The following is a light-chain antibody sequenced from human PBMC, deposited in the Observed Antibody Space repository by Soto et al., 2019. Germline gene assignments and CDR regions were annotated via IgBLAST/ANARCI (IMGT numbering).Light chain of an antibody. J-gene: IGLJ3*02. V-gene: IGLV1-51*02. Sequence: QAVVTQPPSVSAAPGQKVTISCSGSSSNIGNNYVSWYQHLPGTAPRLLIFENNKRPSGIPDRFSGSKSGTSATLAITGLHTGDEADYHCGTWDIRLNINWVFGGGTKLTVL. CDR3: GTWDIRLNINWV. CDR2: ENN. CDR1: SSNIGNNY.